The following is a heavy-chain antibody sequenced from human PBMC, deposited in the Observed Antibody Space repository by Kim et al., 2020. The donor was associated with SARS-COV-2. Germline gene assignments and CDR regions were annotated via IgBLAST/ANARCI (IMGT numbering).Heavy chain of an antibody. Sequence: ASVKVSCKASGYTFTSYGISWVRQASGQGLEWMGWISAYNGNTNYAQKLQGRVTMTTDTSTSTAYMELRSLRSDDTAVYYCARDKGDLVGATFDYWGQGTLVTVSS. J-gene: IGHJ4*02. CDR1: GYTFTSYG. D-gene: IGHD1-26*01. V-gene: IGHV1-18*01. CDR2: ISAYNGNT. CDR3: ARDKGDLVGATFDY.